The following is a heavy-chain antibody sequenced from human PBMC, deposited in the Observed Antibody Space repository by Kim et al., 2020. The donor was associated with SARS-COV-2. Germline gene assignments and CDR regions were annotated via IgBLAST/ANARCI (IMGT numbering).Heavy chain of an antibody. D-gene: IGHD2-2*01. CDR3: ATVVVPYDAFDI. CDR1: GGSISSSSYY. Sequence: SETLSLTCTVSGGSISSSSYYWGWIRQPPGKGLEWIGSIYYSGSTYYNPSLKSRVTISVDTSKNQFSLKLSSVTAADTAVYYCATVVVPYDAFDIWGQGTMVTVSS. V-gene: IGHV4-39*01. J-gene: IGHJ3*02. CDR2: IYYSGST.